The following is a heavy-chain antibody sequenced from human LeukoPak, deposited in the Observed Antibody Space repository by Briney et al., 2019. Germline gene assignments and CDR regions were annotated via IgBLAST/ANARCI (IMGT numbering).Heavy chain of an antibody. D-gene: IGHD4-11*01. Sequence: SETLSLTCTVSGGSISSYYWSWIRQPPGKGLEWIGYIHYSGSTNYNPSLKSRVTISVDTSKNQFSLKLSSVTAADTAVYCCARGTVTIVYWGQGTLVTVSS. V-gene: IGHV4-59*01. J-gene: IGHJ4*02. CDR3: ARGTVTIVY. CDR2: IHYSGST. CDR1: GGSISSYY.